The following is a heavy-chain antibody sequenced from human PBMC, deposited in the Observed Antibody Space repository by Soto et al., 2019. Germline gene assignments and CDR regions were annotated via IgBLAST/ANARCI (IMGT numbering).Heavy chain of an antibody. CDR3: AKDRVGGTFYTPLGF. D-gene: IGHD1-7*01. Sequence: QVQLVESGGGVVQPGGSLRLSCQASGFNFGNYGMHWVRQAPGKGLEWVAVITYDGSNKYYADSVKGRFTISRDNSKNTLSLHLNTLKPEDTAVYHCAKDRVGGTFYTPLGFWGQGTLVTVSS. J-gene: IGHJ4*02. CDR2: ITYDGSNK. V-gene: IGHV3-30*18. CDR1: GFNFGNYG.